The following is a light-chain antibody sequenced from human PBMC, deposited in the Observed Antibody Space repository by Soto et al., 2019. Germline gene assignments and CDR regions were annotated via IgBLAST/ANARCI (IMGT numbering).Light chain of an antibody. Sequence: QSVLTQPPSVSGAPGQRVTISCTGSSSNIGGGYVVHWYQQLPGTAPKLLIYGNSNRPSGVPDRFSGSKSGTSASLAITGLQAEDEADYYCQSYDSSLSGWVFGGGTKLTVL. CDR2: GNS. V-gene: IGLV1-40*01. CDR3: QSYDSSLSGWV. J-gene: IGLJ3*02. CDR1: SSNIGGGYV.